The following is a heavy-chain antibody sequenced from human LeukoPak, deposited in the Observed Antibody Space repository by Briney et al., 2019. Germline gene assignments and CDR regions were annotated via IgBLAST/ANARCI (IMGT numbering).Heavy chain of an antibody. D-gene: IGHD6-13*01. CDR3: ASSGIAFDY. Sequence: SETLSLTCTVSGGSISSGSYYWSWIRQPAGKGLEWIGRIYTSGSTNYNPSLKSRVTISVDTSKNQFSPKLSSVTAADTAVYYCASSGIAFDYWGQGTLVTVSS. CDR1: GGSISSGSYY. CDR2: IYTSGST. V-gene: IGHV4-61*02. J-gene: IGHJ4*02.